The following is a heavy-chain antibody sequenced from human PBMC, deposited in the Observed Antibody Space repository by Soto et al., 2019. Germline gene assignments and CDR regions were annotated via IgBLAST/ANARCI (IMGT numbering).Heavy chain of an antibody. J-gene: IGHJ4*02. CDR3: SSQHYYDSSGYYVVY. CDR1: GGSISSGGYS. CDR2: IYHSGST. D-gene: IGHD3-22*01. V-gene: IGHV4-30-2*03. Sequence: PSETLSLTCAVSGGSISSGGYSWSWIRQPPGKGLEWIGYIYHSGSTYYNPSLQSRVTISIDTSKNQFSLKLSSVTATDTAVYYCSSQHYYDSSGYYVVYWRQGTLVTVSS.